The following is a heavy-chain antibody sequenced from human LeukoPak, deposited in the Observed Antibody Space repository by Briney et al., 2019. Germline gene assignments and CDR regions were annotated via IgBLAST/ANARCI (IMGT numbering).Heavy chain of an antibody. CDR3: ATEGSSMVRGVIYYYYGMDV. J-gene: IGHJ6*02. CDR1: GYTLTELS. D-gene: IGHD3-10*01. Sequence: ASVKVSCKVSGYTLTELSMHWVRQAPGKGLEWMGGFDPEDGETIYAQKSQGRVTMTEDTSTDTAYMELSSLRSEDTAVYYCATEGSSMVRGVIYYYYGMDVWGQGTTVTVSS. V-gene: IGHV1-24*01. CDR2: FDPEDGET.